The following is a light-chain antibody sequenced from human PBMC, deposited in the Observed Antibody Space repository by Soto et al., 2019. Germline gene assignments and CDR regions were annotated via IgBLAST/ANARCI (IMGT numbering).Light chain of an antibody. CDR3: QQYTNWPPRLT. Sequence: EIVLTQSPATLSLSPGERATLSCRASQSVSSYLAWYQQKPGQAPRLLIYDASNRATDIPDRFSGSGSGTEFTLTISGLQSADSAVYYCQQYTNWPPRLTFGGGTKVDI. CDR2: DAS. V-gene: IGKV3-11*01. J-gene: IGKJ4*01. CDR1: QSVSSY.